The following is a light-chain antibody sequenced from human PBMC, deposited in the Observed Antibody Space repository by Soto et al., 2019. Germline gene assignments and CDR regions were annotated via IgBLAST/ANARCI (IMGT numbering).Light chain of an antibody. J-gene: IGKJ2*01. Sequence: DIQMTQSPTTLSASVGDRVTITCRASQSISSYLAWYQQKPGKAPKLLIYKASSLESGVPSRFSGSASGTEFTLTISCLQPDDFATYYCQQYNSYSYTFGQGTKLEIK. CDR1: QSISSY. CDR3: QQYNSYSYT. CDR2: KAS. V-gene: IGKV1-5*03.